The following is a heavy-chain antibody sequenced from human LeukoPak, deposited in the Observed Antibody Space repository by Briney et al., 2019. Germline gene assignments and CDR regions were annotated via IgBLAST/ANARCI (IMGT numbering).Heavy chain of an antibody. D-gene: IGHD3-3*01. CDR2: IYWNDDK. V-gene: IGHV2-5*01. CDR1: GFSLGTSGVG. J-gene: IGHJ4*02. CDR3: AHGRGYYDFWSGYLGGYYFDY. Sequence: SGPTLVKPTQTLTLTCTFSGFSLGTSGVGVGWIRQPPGKALEWLALIYWNDDKRYSPSLKSRLTITKDTSKNQVVLTMTNMDPVDTATYYCAHGRGYYDFWSGYLGGYYFDYWGQGTLVTVSS.